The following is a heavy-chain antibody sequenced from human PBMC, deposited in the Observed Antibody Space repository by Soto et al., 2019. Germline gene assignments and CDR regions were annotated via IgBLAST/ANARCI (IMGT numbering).Heavy chain of an antibody. CDR2: ASGSGSGT. D-gene: IGHD2-21*01. CDR1: GFTFSDYA. J-gene: IGHJ4*02. V-gene: IGHV3-23*01. Sequence: GESLKISCAASGFTFSDYAMAWVRQAPGKGLEWVSSASGSGSGTYYADSVKGRFTISRDNSKNTLFLHMTNLRAGDTALYFCAKGRPGVAAAPDYWGQGTLVTVSS. CDR3: AKGRPGVAAAPDY.